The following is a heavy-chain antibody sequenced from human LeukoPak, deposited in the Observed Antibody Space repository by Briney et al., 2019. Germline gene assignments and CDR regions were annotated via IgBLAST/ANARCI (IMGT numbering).Heavy chain of an antibody. D-gene: IGHD6-19*01. V-gene: IGHV3-30*18. CDR2: ISYDGSNK. Sequence: GRSLRLSCAASGFTFSSYGMHWVRQAPGKGLEWVAVISYDGSNKYYADSVKGRFTISRDNSKNTLYLQMSSLRVEDTAVYYCGKAEAGTYYFDYWGQGTLVTVSS. CDR3: GKAEAGTYYFDY. CDR1: GFTFSSYG. J-gene: IGHJ4*02.